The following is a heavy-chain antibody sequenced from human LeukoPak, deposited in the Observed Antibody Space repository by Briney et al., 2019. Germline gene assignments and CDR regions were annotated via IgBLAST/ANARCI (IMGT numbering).Heavy chain of an antibody. Sequence: ASVKVSCKASGGTFSSYAISWVRQAPGQGLEWMGGITPIFGTANYAQKFQGRVTITADKSTSTAYMELSSLRSEDTAVYYCASPSRGYSYGYSYYFDYWGQGTLVTVSS. D-gene: IGHD5-18*01. J-gene: IGHJ4*02. CDR3: ASPSRGYSYGYSYYFDY. CDR2: ITPIFGTA. V-gene: IGHV1-69*06. CDR1: GGTFSSYA.